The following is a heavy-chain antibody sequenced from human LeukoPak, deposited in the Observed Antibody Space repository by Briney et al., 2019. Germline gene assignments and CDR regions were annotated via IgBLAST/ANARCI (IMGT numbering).Heavy chain of an antibody. D-gene: IGHD3-22*01. CDR1: GFSFSSYG. CDR2: VRYDGSNK. CDR3: ASEGDSSGYYRFDY. Sequence: GGSLRLSCAASGFSFSSYGMHWVRQAPGKGLEWVAFVRYDGSNKYEDSVRGRFTISRDNSKNTLYLQMNSLRAEDTAVYYCASEGDSSGYYRFDYWGQGTLVTVSS. V-gene: IGHV3-30*02. J-gene: IGHJ4*02.